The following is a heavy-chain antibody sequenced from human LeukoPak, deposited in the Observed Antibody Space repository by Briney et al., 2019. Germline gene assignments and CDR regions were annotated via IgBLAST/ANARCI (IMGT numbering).Heavy chain of an antibody. CDR2: ISYDGGNK. D-gene: IGHD3-16*02. Sequence: PGGSLRLSCAASGFTFSSYGMHWVRQAPGKGLEWVAVISYDGGNKYYADSVKGRFTISRDNSKNTLYLQMNSLRAEDTAVYYCARSYRYYYYMDVWGKGTTVTVSS. CDR1: GFTFSSYG. J-gene: IGHJ6*03. V-gene: IGHV3-30*03. CDR3: ARSYRYYYYMDV.